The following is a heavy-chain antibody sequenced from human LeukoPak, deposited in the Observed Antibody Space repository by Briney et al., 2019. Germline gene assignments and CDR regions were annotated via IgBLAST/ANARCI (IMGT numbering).Heavy chain of an antibody. Sequence: GGSLRLSCAASGFTFSSYAMSWVCQAPGKGLEWVSAISGSGGSTYYADSVKGRFTISRDNSKNTLYLQMNSLRVEDTAVYYCARDDSVYRIAAAGTNYWGQGTLVTVSS. CDR1: GFTFSSYA. J-gene: IGHJ4*02. CDR2: ISGSGGST. V-gene: IGHV3-23*01. D-gene: IGHD6-13*01. CDR3: ARDDSVYRIAAAGTNY.